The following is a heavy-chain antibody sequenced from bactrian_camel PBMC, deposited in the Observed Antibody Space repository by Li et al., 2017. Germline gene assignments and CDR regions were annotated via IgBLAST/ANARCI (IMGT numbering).Heavy chain of an antibody. Sequence: VESGRGSVQAGGSLRLSCTASGFTFDDYDMGWYRQAPGNECELVSTRNTGGGTYYSDSVKGRFAISRDSAKNAVYLQLNSLKSEDTALYYCGTRYPGSWYRTYWGQGTQVTVS. CDR3: GTRYPGSWYRTY. V-gene: IGHV3S63*01. D-gene: IGHD6*01. CDR2: RNTGGGT. J-gene: IGHJ4*01. CDR1: GFTFDDYD.